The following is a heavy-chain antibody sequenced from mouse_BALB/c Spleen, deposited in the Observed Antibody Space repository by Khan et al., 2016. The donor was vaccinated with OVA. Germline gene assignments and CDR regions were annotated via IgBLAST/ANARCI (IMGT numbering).Heavy chain of an antibody. CDR3: APVGTYCVSCAY. CDR1: GYTFTSYV. V-gene: IGHV1S136*01. J-gene: IGHJ3*01. Sequence: EVMLVESGPELVKPGASVRMSCKTSGYTFTSYVMHWVKQKPGLGLEWIGYIYPFNDDTKYNETFKGKATLTSDKSSSPAFMELSCLTSEDSAVYYCAPVGTYCVSCAYWGQGTLVTVSA. D-gene: IGHD1-1*01. CDR2: IYPFNDDT.